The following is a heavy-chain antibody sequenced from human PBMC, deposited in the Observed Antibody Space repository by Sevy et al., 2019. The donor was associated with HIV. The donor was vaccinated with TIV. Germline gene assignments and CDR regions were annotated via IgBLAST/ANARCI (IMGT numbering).Heavy chain of an antibody. CDR1: GGSISSSSYY. J-gene: IGHJ5*02. CDR3: ARHWDSSGWYPYNWFDP. CDR2: IYYSGST. Sequence: SETLSLTCTVSGGSISSSSYYWGWIRQPPGKGLEWIGSIYYSGSTYYNPSLKSRVTISVDTSKNQFSLKLSSVTAADTAVYYCARHWDSSGWYPYNWFDPRGQGTLVTVSS. D-gene: IGHD6-19*01. V-gene: IGHV4-39*01.